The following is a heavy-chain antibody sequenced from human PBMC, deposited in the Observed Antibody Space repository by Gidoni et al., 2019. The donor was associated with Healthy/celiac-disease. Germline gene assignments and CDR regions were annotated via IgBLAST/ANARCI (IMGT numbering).Heavy chain of an antibody. J-gene: IGHJ3*02. CDR2: IMPIFGTA. CDR1: GGTFSSYA. CDR3: ARDPRLDYPVVTQGGADAFDI. V-gene: IGHV1-69*01. Sequence: QVQLVQSGAEVKKPGSSVKVSCKASGGTFSSYAISWVRQSPGQGLEWMGGIMPIFGTANYAKKFQGRVTITADESTSTAYMELSSLRSEDTAVYYCARDPRLDYPVVTQGGADAFDIWGQGTMVTVSS. D-gene: IGHD2-15*01.